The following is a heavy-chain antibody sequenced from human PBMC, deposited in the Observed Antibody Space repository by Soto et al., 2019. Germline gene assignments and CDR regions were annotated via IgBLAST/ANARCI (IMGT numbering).Heavy chain of an antibody. CDR2: IWYDGSNK. D-gene: IGHD6-13*01. CDR3: ARDYSSNFDY. CDR1: GFTFSSYG. V-gene: IGHV3-33*01. J-gene: IGHJ4*02. Sequence: GGSLRLSCAASGFTFSSYGMHWVRQAPGKGLDWVAVIWYDGSNKYYADSVKGRFTISRDNSKNTLYLQMNSLRAEDTAVYYCARDYSSNFDYWGQGTLVTVSS.